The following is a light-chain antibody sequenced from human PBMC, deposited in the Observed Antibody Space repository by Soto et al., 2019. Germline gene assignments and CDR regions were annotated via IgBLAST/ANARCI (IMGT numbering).Light chain of an antibody. Sequence: EIVMTQSLAILSVSPGERATLSCRASQSVSTNLVWYQQKPGQAPRLLIYGASTRATGFPARFSGSGSGTDFTLTISSLQSEDFAVYYCQQYDNWPRTFGQGTKV. CDR2: GAS. V-gene: IGKV3-15*01. CDR1: QSVSTN. J-gene: IGKJ1*01. CDR3: QQYDNWPRT.